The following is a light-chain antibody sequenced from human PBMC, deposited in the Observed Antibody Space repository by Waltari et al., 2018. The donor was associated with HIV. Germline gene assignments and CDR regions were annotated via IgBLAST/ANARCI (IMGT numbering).Light chain of an antibody. Sequence: QSVLTQPPSVSGAPGQRVTIPCTGSSSTIGAGYAVHWYQQLPGTAPKLLIYGNSNRPSGVPDRFSGSKSGTSASLAITGLLAEDEADYYCQSYDSSLSVWVFGGGTKLTVL. CDR2: GNS. CDR3: QSYDSSLSVWV. V-gene: IGLV1-40*01. J-gene: IGLJ3*02. CDR1: SSTIGAGYA.